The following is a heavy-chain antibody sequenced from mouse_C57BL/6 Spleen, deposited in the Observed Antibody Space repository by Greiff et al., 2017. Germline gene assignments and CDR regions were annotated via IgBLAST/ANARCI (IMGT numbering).Heavy chain of an antibody. CDR1: GYTFTSYW. V-gene: IGHV1-53*01. CDR2: INPSNGGT. J-gene: IGHJ4*01. Sequence: QVQLQQSGTELVKPGASVKLSCKASGYTFTSYWMHWVKQRPGQGLEWIGNINPSNGGTNYNEKFKSKATLTVDKSSSTAYMQLSSLTSEDSAVYCWARTRGHYAMDYWGKGTSVTVSS. CDR3: ARTRGHYAMDY.